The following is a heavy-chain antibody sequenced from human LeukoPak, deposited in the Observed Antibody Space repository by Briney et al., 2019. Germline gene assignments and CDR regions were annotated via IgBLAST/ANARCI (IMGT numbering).Heavy chain of an antibody. Sequence: ASVKVSCKTSGYTFTSYGISWVRQDPGQGLEWMGWISAYNGNTNYAQKLQGRVTMTTDTSTSTAYMELRSLRSDDTAVYYCARGKYYDILTGYLYWGQGTLVTVSS. D-gene: IGHD3-9*01. CDR2: ISAYNGNT. CDR1: GYTFTSYG. V-gene: IGHV1-18*04. CDR3: ARGKYYDILTGYLY. J-gene: IGHJ4*02.